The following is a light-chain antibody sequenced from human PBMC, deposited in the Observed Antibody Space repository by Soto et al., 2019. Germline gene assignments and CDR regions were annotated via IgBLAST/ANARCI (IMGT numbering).Light chain of an antibody. CDR3: QQFNSYPL. Sequence: AIQLTQSPSSLSASVGDRVTITCRASQGISSALAWYQQKPGKVPKLLIYDASSLESGVPSRFSGSGSGTDFTLTISSLQPEDFATYYCQQFNSYPLFGPGTKVDIK. V-gene: IGKV1-13*02. CDR1: QGISSA. J-gene: IGKJ3*01. CDR2: DAS.